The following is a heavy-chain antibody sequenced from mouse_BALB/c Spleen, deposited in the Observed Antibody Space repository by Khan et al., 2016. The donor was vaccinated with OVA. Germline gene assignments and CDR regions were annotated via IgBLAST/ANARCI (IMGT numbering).Heavy chain of an antibody. J-gene: IGHJ3*01. D-gene: IGHD1-3*01. V-gene: IGHV1-5*01. CDR3: TRGGYSSFAH. CDR1: GYSFTSYL. Sequence: EVQLQQSGTVLARPGASVKMSCKASGYSFTSYLIYWVKQRPGQGLEWIGGIYPGNSDTSFNQKFKDKAKLTAGTSASTAYMERSSLTNEDSAVDYCTRGGYSSFAHWGQGTLVTVSA. CDR2: IYPGNSDT.